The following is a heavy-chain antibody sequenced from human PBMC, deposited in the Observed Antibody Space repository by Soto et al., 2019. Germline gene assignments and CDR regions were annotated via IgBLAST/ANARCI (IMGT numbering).Heavy chain of an antibody. CDR2: INHSGST. V-gene: IGHV4-34*01. CDR3: ARVFPATVTTRSGWFDP. D-gene: IGHD4-17*01. Sequence: QVQLQQWGAGLLKPSETLSLTCAVYGGSFSGYYWRWIRQPPGKGLEWIGEINHSGSTNYNPSLKSRVTISGDTSKNQFSLKLSSVTAADTAVYYCARVFPATVTTRSGWFDPLGQGTLVTVSS. CDR1: GGSFSGYY. J-gene: IGHJ5*02.